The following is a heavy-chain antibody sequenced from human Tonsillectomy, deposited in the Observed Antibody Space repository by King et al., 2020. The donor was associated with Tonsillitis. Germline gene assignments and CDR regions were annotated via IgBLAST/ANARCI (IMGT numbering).Heavy chain of an antibody. J-gene: IGHJ4*02. Sequence: VQLVESGGGLVQPGGSLKLSCAASGFTFSGSAMHWVRQASGKGLEWVGRIRSKANSYATVYAASVKGRFTISRDDSKNTAYLQMNSLKTEDTAVYYCTRRYYYDYSGYPATWFDYWGQGTLVTVSS. CDR1: GFTFSGSA. CDR3: TRRYYYDYSGYPATWFDY. D-gene: IGHD3-22*01. V-gene: IGHV3-73*02. CDR2: IRSKANSYAT.